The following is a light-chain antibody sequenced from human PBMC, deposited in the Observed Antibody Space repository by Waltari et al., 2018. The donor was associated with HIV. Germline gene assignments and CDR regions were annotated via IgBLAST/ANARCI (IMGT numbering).Light chain of an antibody. CDR1: DSDFGFSNF. J-gene: IGLJ2*01. Sequence: SDLTQPASVSGFLGQSITISCTGADSDFGFSNFLSWYQQQPGKVPKLLLYEVDTRASGVHGRFSGSKSGNTASLTISGLQVEDEGLYHCASYTADDTVLFGGGTTVTV. CDR3: ASYTADDTVL. CDR2: EVD. V-gene: IGLV2-14*01.